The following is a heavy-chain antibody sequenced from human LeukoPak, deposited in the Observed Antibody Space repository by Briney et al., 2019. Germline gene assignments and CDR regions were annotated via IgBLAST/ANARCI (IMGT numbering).Heavy chain of an antibody. D-gene: IGHD5-12*01. CDR3: ARGTLRSYWFDP. J-gene: IGHJ5*02. Sequence: ASVKVSCKASGYTFTGYYMHWMRQAPGQGLEWMGWINPNSGGTNYAQKFQGRVTMTRDTSISTAYMELSRLRSDDTAVYYCARGTLRSYWFDPWGQGTLVTVSS. CDR2: INPNSGGT. V-gene: IGHV1-2*02. CDR1: GYTFTGYY.